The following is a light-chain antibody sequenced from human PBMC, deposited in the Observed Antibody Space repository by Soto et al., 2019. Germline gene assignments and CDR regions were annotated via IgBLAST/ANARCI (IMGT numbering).Light chain of an antibody. CDR1: SSDVGGHNY. V-gene: IGLV2-11*01. CDR2: DVS. J-gene: IGLJ1*01. Sequence: LTCPRSGSGSAGQSVTISCTGTSSDVGGHNYVSWYQQHPGKAPQLMIYDVSKRPSGVPDRFSGSKSGNTASLTISGPQAQDEADYYCCSYAGSYTYDFGTGTQVTGL. CDR3: CSYAGSYTYD.